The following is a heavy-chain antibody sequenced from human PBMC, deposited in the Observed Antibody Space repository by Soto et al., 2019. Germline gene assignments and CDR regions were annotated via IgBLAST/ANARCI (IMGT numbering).Heavy chain of an antibody. CDR2: INHSGST. CDR3: AREGGYSYGYLLLRYYFDY. D-gene: IGHD5-18*01. Sequence: PSETLSLTCAVYGGSFSGYYWSWIRQPPGKGLEWIGEINHSGSTNYNPSLKSRVTISVDTSKNQFSLKLSSVTAADTAVYYCAREGGYSYGYLLLRYYFDYWGQGTLVTVSS. V-gene: IGHV4-34*01. J-gene: IGHJ4*02. CDR1: GGSFSGYY.